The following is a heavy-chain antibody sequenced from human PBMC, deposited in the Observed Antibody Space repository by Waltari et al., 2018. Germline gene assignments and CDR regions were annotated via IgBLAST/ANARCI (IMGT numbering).Heavy chain of an antibody. CDR2: INHSGST. CDR1: GGSFSGYY. J-gene: IGHJ4*02. CDR3: ARGWTLYRARGAFDY. V-gene: IGHV4-34*01. D-gene: IGHD1-1*01. Sequence: QVQLQQWGAGLLKPSETLSLTCAVYGGSFSGYYWSWIRHPPGKGLEWIGEINHSGSTNYNPSLKSRVTISVDTSKNQFSLKLSSVTAADTAVYYCARGWTLYRARGAFDYWGQGTLVTVSS.